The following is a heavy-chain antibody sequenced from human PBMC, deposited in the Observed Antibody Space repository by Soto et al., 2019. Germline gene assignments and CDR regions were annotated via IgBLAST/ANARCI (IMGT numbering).Heavy chain of an antibody. V-gene: IGHV3-23*01. CDR3: AKGRGGSGSITPRVYF. CDR1: GFTLNNYA. Sequence: EVQLLESGGGLVQPGGSLRLSCAASGFTLNNYAMTWVRQAPGKALEWVSAISGGGDTTSYAESVKGRFTVSRDGSKNALYLQMSSLRAEDTARYYCAKGRGGSGSITPRVYFWGQGTLFTGSS. CDR2: ISGGGDTT. J-gene: IGHJ4*02. D-gene: IGHD3-10*01.